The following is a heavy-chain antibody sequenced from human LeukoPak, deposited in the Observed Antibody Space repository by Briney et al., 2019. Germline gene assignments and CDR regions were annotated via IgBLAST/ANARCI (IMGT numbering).Heavy chain of an antibody. D-gene: IGHD1-26*01. CDR2: INPSGGST. V-gene: IGHV1-46*01. J-gene: IGHJ5*02. CDR3: ARDWEGDWFDP. CDR1: GYTFTSYY. Sequence: ASVKVSCKASGYTFTSYYMHWVRQAPGQGLERMGIINPSGGSTSYAQKFQGRVTMTRNMSTSTVYMELSSLRSEDTAVYYCARDWEGDWFDPWGQGTLVTVSS.